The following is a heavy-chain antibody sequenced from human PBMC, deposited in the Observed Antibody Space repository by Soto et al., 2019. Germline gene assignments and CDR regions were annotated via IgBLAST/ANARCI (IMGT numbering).Heavy chain of an antibody. D-gene: IGHD3-3*01. Sequence: ASVKVSCKASGYTFTSYAMHWVRQAPGQRLEWMGWTNAGNGNTKYSQKFQGRVTITRDTSASTAYMELSSLRSEDTAVYYCARTYYDFFSEVQYGMDVWGQGTTVTVSS. V-gene: IGHV1-3*01. J-gene: IGHJ6*02. CDR3: ARTYYDFFSEVQYGMDV. CDR1: GYTFTSYA. CDR2: TNAGNGNT.